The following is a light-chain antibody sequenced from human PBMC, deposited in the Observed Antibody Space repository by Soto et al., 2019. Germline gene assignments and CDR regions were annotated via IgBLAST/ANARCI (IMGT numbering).Light chain of an antibody. CDR1: QSTSSW. J-gene: IGKJ1*01. V-gene: IGKV1-5*01. CDR3: QQYNSYPWT. Sequence: DIQMTQSPSTLSASVGDRVTITFRASQSTSSWLAWYQQKPGKAPKVLIYDVSSLESGVASRFSGSGSGTEFTLTISSLQPDDLATYYCQQYNSYPWTFGQGTKVDIK. CDR2: DVS.